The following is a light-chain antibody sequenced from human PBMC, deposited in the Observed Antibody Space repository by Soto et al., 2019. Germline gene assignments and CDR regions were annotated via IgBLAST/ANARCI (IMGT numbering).Light chain of an antibody. J-gene: IGKJ4*01. CDR1: QDISNH. Sequence: DIQMTQSPSSLSASVGDRVTITCQASQDISNHLNWYQQKPGKAPKLLIYDASNLETGVPSRFSGSGSGTDFTFTISSLQPEDIATYYCQQYDNLLTFGGGTKVDIK. V-gene: IGKV1-33*01. CDR3: QQYDNLLT. CDR2: DAS.